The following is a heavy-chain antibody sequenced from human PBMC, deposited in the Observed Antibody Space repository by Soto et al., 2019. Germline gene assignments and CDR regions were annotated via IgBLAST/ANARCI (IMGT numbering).Heavy chain of an antibody. J-gene: IGHJ4*02. V-gene: IGHV3-23*01. CDR1: GFTFSSYA. D-gene: IGHD5-12*01. CDR3: AKAPWLQFARYFDH. CDR2: IGGTGDQI. Sequence: EVQRLESGGGLVQPGGSLRLSCAASGFTFSSYAMTWVRQAPGKGLEWVSAIGGTGDQIFYADSVRGRFTISRDNSKNTLYLQMNSLRAEDTAVYSCAKAPWLQFARYFDHWGQGTLVTVSS.